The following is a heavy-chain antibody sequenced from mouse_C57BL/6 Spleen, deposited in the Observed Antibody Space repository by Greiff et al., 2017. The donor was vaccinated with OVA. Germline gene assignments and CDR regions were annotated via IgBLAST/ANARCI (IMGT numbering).Heavy chain of an antibody. J-gene: IGHJ2*01. CDR3: TRGSRYCDY. CDR1: GFNIKDDY. Sequence: EVQLQQSGAELVRPGASVKLSCTASGFNIKDDYMHWVKQRPEQGLEWIGWIDPENGDTEYASKFQGKATITADTSSNTAYLQLSSLTSEDTAVYYCTRGSRYCDYWGQGTTLTVSS. V-gene: IGHV14-4*01. CDR2: IDPENGDT.